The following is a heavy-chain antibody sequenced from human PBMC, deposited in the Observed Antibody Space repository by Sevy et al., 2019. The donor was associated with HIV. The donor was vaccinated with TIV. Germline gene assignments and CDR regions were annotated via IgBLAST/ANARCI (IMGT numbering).Heavy chain of an antibody. J-gene: IGHJ6*02. Sequence: ASVKVSCKASGYTFTTYYIHWVRQAPGQGLEWMGLIDPSGSTRYAEKFQGRVCMTGDTSTTTLYMELSSLTSEDTAVYYCARDRDLSGSYLEYYYYAMDVWGQGTTVTVSS. D-gene: IGHD1-26*01. CDR2: IDPSGST. CDR3: ARDRDLSGSYLEYYYYAMDV. V-gene: IGHV1-46*01. CDR1: GYTFTTYY.